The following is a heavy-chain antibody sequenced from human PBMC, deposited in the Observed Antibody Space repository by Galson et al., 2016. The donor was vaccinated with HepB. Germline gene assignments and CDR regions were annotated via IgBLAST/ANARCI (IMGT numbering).Heavy chain of an antibody. CDR3: AKSVLEYDILTGYYRRGADY. D-gene: IGHD3-9*01. V-gene: IGHV3-23*01. Sequence: SLRLSCAASGFTFSSYAMSWVRQAPGKGLEWVSSSGSGGPTYYADSVKGRFTISRDNSKNTLFLQMHSLRADDTAVYYCAKSVLEYDILTGYYRRGADYWGQGTLVTSPQ. J-gene: IGHJ4*02. CDR2: SGSGGPT. CDR1: GFTFSSYA.